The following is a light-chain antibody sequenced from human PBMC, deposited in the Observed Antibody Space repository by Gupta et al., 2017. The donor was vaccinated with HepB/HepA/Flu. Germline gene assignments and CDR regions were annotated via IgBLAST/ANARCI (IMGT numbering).Light chain of an antibody. CDR2: WAS. CDR3: QQYDTTPFT. J-gene: IGKJ4*01. CDR1: QSVLYSSNNNNY. V-gene: IGKV4-1*01. Sequence: IVMTQSPDSLAVSLGERATINCKSSQSVLYSSNNNNYLAWYQQKPGQPPKLFIYWASTRASGVPDRFSGSGSGTDFTLTISRLQAEDVAVYYCQQYDTTPFTFGGGTKVEIK.